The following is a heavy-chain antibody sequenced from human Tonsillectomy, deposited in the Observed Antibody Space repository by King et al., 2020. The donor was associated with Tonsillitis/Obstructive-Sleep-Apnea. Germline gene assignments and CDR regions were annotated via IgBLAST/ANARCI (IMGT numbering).Heavy chain of an antibody. J-gene: IGHJ6*02. V-gene: IGHV3-48*03. D-gene: IGHD3-9*01. CDR2: ISSSGSII. CDR1: GFTFSSYE. Sequence: VQLVEPGGGLVQPGGSLRLSCAASGFTFSSYEMNWVRQAPGKGLEWVSYISSSGSIIYYADPVKGRFTISRDNAKNSLYLQMNSLRAEDTAVYYCARGHPPIEAIFSYYYGMDVWGQGTTVTVSS. CDR3: ARGHPPIEAIFSYYYGMDV.